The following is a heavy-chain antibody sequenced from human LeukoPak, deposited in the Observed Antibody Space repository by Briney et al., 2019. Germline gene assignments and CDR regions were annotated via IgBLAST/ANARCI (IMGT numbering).Heavy chain of an antibody. Sequence: GGSLRLSCAASGFTFSSYDMHWVRQAPGKGLEWVAVISQDGSNKHYADSVKGRFTISRDNSKNTLYLQMSSLRVEDTAVYYCATPIGAYCGGDCYQLDYWGQGTLVTVSS. CDR3: ATPIGAYCGGDCYQLDY. CDR1: GFTFSSYD. D-gene: IGHD2-21*02. J-gene: IGHJ4*02. V-gene: IGHV3-30*03. CDR2: ISQDGSNK.